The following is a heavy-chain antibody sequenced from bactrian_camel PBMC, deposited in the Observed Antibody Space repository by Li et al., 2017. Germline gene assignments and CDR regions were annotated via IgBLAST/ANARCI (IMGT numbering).Heavy chain of an antibody. CDR3: AASASFILTPRFYRLESSDYPY. J-gene: IGHJ4*01. V-gene: IGHV3S55*01. CDR1: GYTYNRNC. CDR2: IRRDDLT. Sequence: HVQLVESGGGSVQAGGSLRLSCAASGYTYNRNCMAWFRQSPGKEREAVAAIRRDDLTAYTDSVKGRFTISKDNAGNSLFLQMSNLKPEDTAMYYCAASASFILTPRFYRLESSDYPYRGQGTQVTVS. D-gene: IGHD4*01.